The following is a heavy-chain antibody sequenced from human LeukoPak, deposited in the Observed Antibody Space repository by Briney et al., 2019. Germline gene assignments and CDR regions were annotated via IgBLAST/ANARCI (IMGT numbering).Heavy chain of an antibody. D-gene: IGHD3-22*01. J-gene: IGHJ4*02. V-gene: IGHV5-51*01. CDR3: ARQGRDEYDSSGYYSYYFDY. CDR2: IYPGDSDT. CDR1: GYSFTSHW. Sequence: GESLKISCKGSGYSFTSHWIGWVRQMPGKGLEWMGIIYPGDSDTRYSPSFQGQVTISADKSISTAYLQWSSLKASDTAMYYCARQGRDEYDSSGYYSYYFDYWGQGTLVTVSS.